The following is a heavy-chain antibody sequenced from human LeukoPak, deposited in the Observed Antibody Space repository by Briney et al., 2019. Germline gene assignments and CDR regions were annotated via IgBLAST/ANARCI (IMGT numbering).Heavy chain of an antibody. Sequence: GGSLRLSCAASGFTISNNYMSWVRQAPGKGLEWVSAIYRDGSTYYADSVKGRFTISRDNSKNTLSLQMNSLRAEDTAVYYCAGAIGYFDFWGQGTLVTVSS. CDR1: GFTISNNY. V-gene: IGHV3-53*01. D-gene: IGHD2-21*01. CDR3: AGAIGYFDF. CDR2: IYRDGST. J-gene: IGHJ4*02.